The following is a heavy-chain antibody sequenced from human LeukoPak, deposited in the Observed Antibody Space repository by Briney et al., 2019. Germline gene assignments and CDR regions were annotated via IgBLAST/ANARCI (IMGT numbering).Heavy chain of an antibody. CDR3: AREWRGATSGFDY. CDR1: GYTFTSYG. CDR2: INPNSGGT. V-gene: IGHV1-2*02. Sequence: ASVKVSCKASGYTFTSYGISWVRQAPGQGLEWMGWINPNSGGTNYAQKFQGRVTMTRDTSISTAYMELSRLRSDDTAVYYCAREWRGATSGFDYWGQGTLVTVSS. D-gene: IGHD1-26*01. J-gene: IGHJ4*02.